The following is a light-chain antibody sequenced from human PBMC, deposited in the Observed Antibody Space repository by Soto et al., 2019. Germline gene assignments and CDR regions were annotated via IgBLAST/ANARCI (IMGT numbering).Light chain of an antibody. CDR3: ASWEDYWNGWV. CDR2: AND. V-gene: IGLV1-44*01. CDR1: NSNIGSNT. J-gene: IGLJ3*02. Sequence: QSVLTQPPSASGTPGQRITISCSGTNSNIGSNTVNWYQQVPGSAPKLVIFANDQRPSGVPDRFSGSKSGFSASLAISGLQSDDEATYLCASWEDYWNGWVFGGGTSSPS.